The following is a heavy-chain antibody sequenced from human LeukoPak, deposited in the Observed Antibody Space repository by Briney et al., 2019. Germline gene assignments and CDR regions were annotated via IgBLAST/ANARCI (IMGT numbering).Heavy chain of an antibody. CDR1: GASISAFH. CDR2: IYSSGST. Sequence: SETLSLTCTVSGASISAFHWTWFRQPAGKGLEWIGLIYSSGSTLFNPSLKSRVAMSVDLTKNQPSLELTSVTAADTAMYYCARKDGDYWGRGTLVTVSS. CDR3: ARKDGDY. J-gene: IGHJ4*02. V-gene: IGHV4-4*07.